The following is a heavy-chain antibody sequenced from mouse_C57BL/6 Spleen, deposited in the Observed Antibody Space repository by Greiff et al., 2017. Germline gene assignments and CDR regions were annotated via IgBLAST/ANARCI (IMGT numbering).Heavy chain of an antibody. D-gene: IGHD1-1*01. Sequence: QVQLQQPGTELVKPGASVKLSCKASGYTFTSYWMHWVKQRPGQGLEWIGNINPSNGGTNYNEKFKSKATLTVDKSSSTAYMQLSSLTSEDSAVYYCAREGYGQSYDYAMDYWGQGTSVTVSS. CDR2: INPSNGGT. CDR3: AREGYGQSYDYAMDY. CDR1: GYTFTSYW. J-gene: IGHJ4*01. V-gene: IGHV1-53*01.